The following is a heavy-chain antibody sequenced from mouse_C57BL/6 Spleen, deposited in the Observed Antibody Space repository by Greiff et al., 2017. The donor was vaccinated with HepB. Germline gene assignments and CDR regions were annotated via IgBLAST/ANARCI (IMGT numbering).Heavy chain of an antibody. CDR2: INPNNGGT. V-gene: IGHV1-26*01. J-gene: IGHJ2*01. CDR3: ASGALYYYGSIHFDY. CDR1: GYTFTDYY. D-gene: IGHD1-1*01. Sequence: EVKLQQSGPELVKPGASVKISCKASGYTFTDYYMNWVKQSHGKSLEWIGDINPNNGGTSYNQKFKGKATLTVDTSSSTAYMELHSLTSEDSAVYSCASGALYYYGSIHFDYWGQGTTLTVSS.